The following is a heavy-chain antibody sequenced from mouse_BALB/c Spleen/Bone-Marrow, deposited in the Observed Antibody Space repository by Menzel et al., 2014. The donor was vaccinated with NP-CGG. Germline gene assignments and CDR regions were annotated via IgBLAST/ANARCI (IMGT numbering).Heavy chain of an antibody. Sequence: VMLVESGPGLVAPSQSLSITCTVSGFSLTSYGVHWVRRPPGKGLEWLGVIWAGGSTNYNSALMSRLSISKDNSKSQVFLKMNGLQTDDTAMYYCAREFAYWGQGTLVAVSA. CDR1: GFSLTSYG. CDR3: AREFAY. J-gene: IGHJ3*01. CDR2: IWAGGST. V-gene: IGHV2-9*02.